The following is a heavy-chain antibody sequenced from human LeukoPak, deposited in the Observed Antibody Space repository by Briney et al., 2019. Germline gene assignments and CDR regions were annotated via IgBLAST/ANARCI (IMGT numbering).Heavy chain of an antibody. Sequence: SETLSLTCTVSGGSISSYYWSWIRQPPGKGLEWIGYIYYSGSTNYNPSLKSRVTISVDTSKNQFSLKLNSVTAADTAVYYCAREGDGYNYIGYWGQGTLVTVSS. CDR3: AREGDGYNYIGY. J-gene: IGHJ4*02. CDR1: GGSISSYY. V-gene: IGHV4-59*01. D-gene: IGHD5-24*01. CDR2: IYYSGST.